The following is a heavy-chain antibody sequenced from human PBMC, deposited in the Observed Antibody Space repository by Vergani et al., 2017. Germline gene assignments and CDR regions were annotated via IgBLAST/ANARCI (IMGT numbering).Heavy chain of an antibody. D-gene: IGHD2-2*02. J-gene: IGHJ3*02. CDR3: ARAYCSSTSCYNDAFDI. CDR1: GYTFTSYA. V-gene: IGHV1-3*01. Sequence: QVQLVQSGAEVKKPGASVKVSCKASGYTFTSYAMHWVRQAPGQRLEWMGWINAGNGNTKYSQKFQGRVTITRDTSASTAYMELSSLRSEDTAVYYCARAYCSSTSCYNDAFDIWGQGTMVTVSS. CDR2: INAGNGNT.